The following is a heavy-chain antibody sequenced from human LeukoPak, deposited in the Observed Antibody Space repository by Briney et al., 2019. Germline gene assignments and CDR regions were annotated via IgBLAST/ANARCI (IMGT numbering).Heavy chain of an antibody. CDR2: INHNGNVN. CDR1: GFXFDDFA. V-gene: IGHV3-7*03. D-gene: IGHD3-16*01. CDR3: ARGGGLDV. Sequence: GSLRLXXTASGFXFDDFAMSWARQAPGKGLEWVASINHNGNVNYYVDSVKGRFTISRDNAKNSLYLQMSNLRAEDTAVYFCARGGGLDVWGQGATVTVSS. J-gene: IGHJ6*02.